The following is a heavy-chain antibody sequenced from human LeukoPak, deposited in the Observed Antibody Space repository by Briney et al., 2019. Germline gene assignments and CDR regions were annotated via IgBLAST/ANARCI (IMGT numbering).Heavy chain of an antibody. D-gene: IGHD6-19*01. CDR2: INHSGST. V-gene: IGHV4-34*01. CDR1: GGSFSGYY. J-gene: IGHJ2*01. CDR3: ARVLEGSSGQHWYFDL. Sequence: ASETLSPTCAVYGGSFSGYYWSWIRQPPGKGLEWIGEINHSGSTNYNPSLKSRVTISVDTPKNQFSLRLSSVTAADTAVYYCARVLEGSSGQHWYFDLWGRGTLVTVSS.